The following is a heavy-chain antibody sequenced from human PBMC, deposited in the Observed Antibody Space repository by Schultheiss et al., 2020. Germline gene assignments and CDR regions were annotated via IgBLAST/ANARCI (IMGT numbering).Heavy chain of an antibody. CDR2: ISYDGSNK. Sequence: GGSVRLSCAASGFTFSSYGMHWVRQAPGKGLEWVAVISYDGSNKYYADSVKGRFTISRDNSKNTLYLQMNSLRAEDTAVYYCARDAGRGSSGWYWGIYYYYYYGMDVWGQGTTVTVSS. D-gene: IGHD6-19*01. J-gene: IGHJ6*02. CDR1: GFTFSSYG. CDR3: ARDAGRGSSGWYWGIYYYYYYGMDV. V-gene: IGHV3-30*03.